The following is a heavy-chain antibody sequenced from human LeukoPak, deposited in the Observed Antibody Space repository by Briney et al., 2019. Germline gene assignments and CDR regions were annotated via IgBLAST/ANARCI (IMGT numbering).Heavy chain of an antibody. J-gene: IGHJ3*02. Sequence: GASVKVSCKASGYTFTSYGISWVRQAPGQGLEWMGWISAYNGNTNYAQKFQGRVTITADESTSTAYMELSSLRSEDTAVYYCARAYCTNGVCYSNGGLDAFDIWGQGTMVTVSS. CDR2: ISAYNGNT. CDR1: GYTFTSYG. CDR3: ARAYCTNGVCYSNGGLDAFDI. D-gene: IGHD2-8*01. V-gene: IGHV1-18*01.